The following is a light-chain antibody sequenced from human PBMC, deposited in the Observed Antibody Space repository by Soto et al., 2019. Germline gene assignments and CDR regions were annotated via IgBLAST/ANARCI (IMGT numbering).Light chain of an antibody. Sequence: QSVLTQPPSVSGAPGLRVTISCTGSNSNIGAGYDVHWYQQLPGTAPKLLIYANTARPSGVPDRISGSKSGTSASLAMTGLQADDEADYYCQSYESSLTLRVFGTGTKLTVL. J-gene: IGLJ1*01. CDR3: QSYESSLTLRV. CDR1: NSNIGAGYD. CDR2: ANT. V-gene: IGLV1-40*01.